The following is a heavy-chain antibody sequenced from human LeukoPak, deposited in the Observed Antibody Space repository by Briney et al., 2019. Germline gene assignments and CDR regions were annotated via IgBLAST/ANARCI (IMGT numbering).Heavy chain of an antibody. J-gene: IGHJ4*02. Sequence: SETLSLTCTVSGGSISSSSSHYWAWIRQPPGKGLEWIGTMSNSGSTYYDPSLKSRVTISGDTSKNQFSLRLSSMTAADTAVFYCARRSQTAAGRGIDYWGQGTLVTVSS. CDR1: GGSISSSSSHY. V-gene: IGHV4-39*01. CDR3: ARRSQTAAGRGIDY. D-gene: IGHD6-13*01. CDR2: MSNSGST.